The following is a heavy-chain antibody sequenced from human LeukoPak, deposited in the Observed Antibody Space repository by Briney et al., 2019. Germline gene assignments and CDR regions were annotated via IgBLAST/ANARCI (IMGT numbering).Heavy chain of an antibody. V-gene: IGHV3-23*01. Sequence: PGGSLRLSCAASGFTFSSYGMSWVRHAPGPGLEWVSTMKSSGGSTYYADSVKGRFTVSRDNSKNTLYAQMKSLRAEDTAVYYCAKDFVVVPGNVNYFDYWGQGTLVTVSS. D-gene: IGHD2-21*02. CDR1: GFTFSSYG. CDR2: MKSSGGST. J-gene: IGHJ4*02. CDR3: AKDFVVVPGNVNYFDY.